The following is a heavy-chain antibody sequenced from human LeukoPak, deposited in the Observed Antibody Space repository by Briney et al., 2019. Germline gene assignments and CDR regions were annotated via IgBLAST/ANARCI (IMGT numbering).Heavy chain of an antibody. Sequence: SETLSLTCAVYGGSFSGYYWTWIRQPPGKGLEWIGEIIHNGSTTYNPSLKSRVTISIDTSKNQFSLHLSSVTAADRALYYCARGSGRIVGTTTRRWFDPWGQGTLVTVSS. D-gene: IGHD1-26*01. V-gene: IGHV4-34*01. CDR3: ARGSGRIVGTTTRRWFDP. CDR1: GGSFSGYY. CDR2: IIHNGST. J-gene: IGHJ5*02.